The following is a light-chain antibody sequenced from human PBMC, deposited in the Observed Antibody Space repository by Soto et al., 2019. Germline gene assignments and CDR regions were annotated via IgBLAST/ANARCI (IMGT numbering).Light chain of an antibody. J-gene: IGLJ2*01. V-gene: IGLV1-40*01. CDR1: SSNIGAGYD. Sequence: SVLTQPPSVSGAPGQRVTISCTGSSSNIGAGYDVHWYQQLPGTAPKLLIYGNSNRPSGVPDRFSGSKSGTSASLAITGLQAEDEADYYCQSYDSTRNVVFGGGTKVTVL. CDR2: GNS. CDR3: QSYDSTRNVV.